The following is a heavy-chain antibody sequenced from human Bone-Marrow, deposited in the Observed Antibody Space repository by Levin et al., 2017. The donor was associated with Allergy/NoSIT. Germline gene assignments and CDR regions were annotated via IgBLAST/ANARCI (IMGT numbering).Heavy chain of an antibody. Sequence: GGSLRLSCAASGFTVSNNYMKWVRQAPGKGLEWVSLIYSGGSTYYADSVRGRFTISRDNSKNTLYLQLNSRRVKDAAGCYGARNGCGGGSCGYWGQGTLVTVSS. V-gene: IGHV3-66*01. CDR2: IYSGGST. J-gene: IGHJ4*02. CDR1: GFTVSNNY. D-gene: IGHD2-15*01. CDR3: ARNGCGGGSCGY.